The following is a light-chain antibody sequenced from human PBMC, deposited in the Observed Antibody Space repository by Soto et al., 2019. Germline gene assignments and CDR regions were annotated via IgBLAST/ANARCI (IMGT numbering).Light chain of an antibody. CDR2: AAS. CDR1: QGVSNY. CDR3: QRYNSALFT. V-gene: IGKV1-27*01. J-gene: IGKJ3*01. Sequence: DIQMTQSPSSLSASVGDRVTITCRTSQGVSNYLAWYQQKPGKVPKLLIYAASTLQSGVPSRFSGSGSGTDFTLTISSLQPEDVATYYCQRYNSALFTFGPGTKVDIK.